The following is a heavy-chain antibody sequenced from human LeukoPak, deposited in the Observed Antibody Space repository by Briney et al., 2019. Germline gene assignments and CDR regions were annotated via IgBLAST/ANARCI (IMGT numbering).Heavy chain of an antibody. CDR1: GFTFSSYS. J-gene: IGHJ6*02. CDR3: ARDLEYYGPTAYYGMDV. D-gene: IGHD3-10*01. CDR2: ISSSSSYI. V-gene: IGHV3-21*01. Sequence: PGGSLRLSCAASGFTFSSYSMNWVRQAPGKGLEWVSSISSSSSYIYYADSVKGRFTISRDNAKNSLYLQMNSRRAEDTAVYYCARDLEYYGPTAYYGMDVWGQGTTVTVSS.